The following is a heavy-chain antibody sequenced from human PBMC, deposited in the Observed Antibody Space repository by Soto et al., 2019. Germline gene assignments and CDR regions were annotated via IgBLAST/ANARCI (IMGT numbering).Heavy chain of an antibody. V-gene: IGHV2-26*04. CDR2: IFSNDEK. J-gene: IGHJ5*02. CDR3: ASTYSTSWYWFDA. Sequence: QVTAKESGPVLVKPTETLTLTCTVSGFSLSNAGLGVSWIRQPPGKAMEWLAHIFSNDEKSYSTSLKSRLTISNDTSKSQVVLNMTNMDPVDTARYYCASTYSTSWYWFDAWCQGTLVTVSS. CDR1: GFSLSNAGLG. D-gene: IGHD2-2*01.